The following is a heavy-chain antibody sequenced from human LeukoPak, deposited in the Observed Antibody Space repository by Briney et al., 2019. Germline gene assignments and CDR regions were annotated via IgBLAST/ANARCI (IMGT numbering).Heavy chain of an antibody. J-gene: IGHJ4*02. CDR3: ARGHGL. Sequence: SETLSLTCTVSGGSISSGSYYWSWIRQPAGKGLEWIGRIYTSGSTNYNPSLKSRVTISVDTSKNQFSLKLSSVTAADTAVYYCARGHGLWGQGTLVTVSS. V-gene: IGHV4-61*02. CDR2: IYTSGST. CDR1: GGSISSGSYY. D-gene: IGHD3/OR15-3a*01.